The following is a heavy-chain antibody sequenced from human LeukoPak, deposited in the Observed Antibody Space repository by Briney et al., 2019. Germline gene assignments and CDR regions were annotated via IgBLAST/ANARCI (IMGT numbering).Heavy chain of an antibody. V-gene: IGHV1-8*01. D-gene: IGHD3-22*01. J-gene: IGHJ4*02. CDR1: GCTFTSYD. CDR3: AWGAYDSSGYYFDY. CDR2: MNPNSGNT. Sequence: GASVKVSCKASGCTFTSYDINWVRQATGQGLEWMGWMNPNSGNTGYAQKFQGRVTMTRNTSISTAYMELSSLRSEDTAVYCCAWGAYDSSGYYFDYWGQGTLVTVSS.